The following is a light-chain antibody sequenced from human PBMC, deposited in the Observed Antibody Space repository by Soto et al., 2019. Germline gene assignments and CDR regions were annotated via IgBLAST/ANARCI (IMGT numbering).Light chain of an antibody. Sequence: DIQLTQSPSSLSASVGDRITITCRASQNIGRYLHWYQQKPGSAPNVLINAASTLHSGVPSRFSGSGSGTDFTLTISSLQPEDFATYYCQQSYSNMWTFGQGTKVDIK. CDR2: AAS. CDR3: QQSYSNMWT. J-gene: IGKJ1*01. CDR1: QNIGRY. V-gene: IGKV1-39*01.